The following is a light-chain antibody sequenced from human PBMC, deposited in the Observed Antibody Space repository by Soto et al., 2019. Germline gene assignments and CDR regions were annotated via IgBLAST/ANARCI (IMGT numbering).Light chain of an antibody. V-gene: IGLV2-14*01. CDR3: SSYTTSSTLLYV. Sequence: QPVLTQPASVFGCPGQSITICCTGASSDIGGSKYVSWYQQHPGKAPKLMIYDLTSRPSGISNRFSGSKSGNTASLTISGLQAEDEADYYCSSYTTSSTLLYVFGTGTKVPVL. CDR1: SSDIGGSKY. CDR2: DLT. J-gene: IGLJ1*01.